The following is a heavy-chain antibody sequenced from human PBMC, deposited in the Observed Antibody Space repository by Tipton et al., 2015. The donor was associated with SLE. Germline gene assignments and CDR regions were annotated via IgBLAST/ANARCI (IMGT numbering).Heavy chain of an antibody. Sequence: TLSLTCTVSGGSISSYYWSWIRQPPGKGLEWIGSIYYSGSTYYNPSLKSRVTISVDTSKNQFSLKLSSVTAADTAVYYCASQNGEGYCSGGSCPGDWGQGTLVTVSS. J-gene: IGHJ4*02. V-gene: IGHV4-59*12. CDR3: ASQNGEGYCSGGSCPGD. CDR1: GGSISSYY. CDR2: IYYSGST. D-gene: IGHD2-15*01.